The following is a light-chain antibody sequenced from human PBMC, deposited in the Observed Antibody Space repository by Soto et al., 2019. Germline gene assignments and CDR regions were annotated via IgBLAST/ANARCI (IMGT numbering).Light chain of an antibody. CDR3: QQYVTSPAIT. J-gene: IGKJ5*01. Sequence: EIVLTQSPATLSLSPGERATLPCRASQSVSKYLAWYQQKPGQAPTLLIFDASSRASGTPERFSGSGSGTAFTLAISRLEPGDFAVYYCQQYVTSPAITFGQGTRLEIK. CDR2: DAS. CDR1: QSVSKY. V-gene: IGKV3-20*01.